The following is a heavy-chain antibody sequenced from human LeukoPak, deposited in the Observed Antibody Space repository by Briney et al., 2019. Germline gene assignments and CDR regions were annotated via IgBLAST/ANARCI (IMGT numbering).Heavy chain of an antibody. Sequence: SQTLSLTCAISGDSVSSSSAAWNWVKQSPSRGLEWLGRTYYRSKWYNDYAVSVKSRITINPDTSKNQFSLQLNSVTPEDTAVYYCARGGSNYYYYYYYMDVWGKGTTVTVPS. CDR2: TYYRSKWYN. CDR1: GDSVSSSSAA. CDR3: ARGGSNYYYYYYYMDV. J-gene: IGHJ6*03. V-gene: IGHV6-1*01. D-gene: IGHD5-24*01.